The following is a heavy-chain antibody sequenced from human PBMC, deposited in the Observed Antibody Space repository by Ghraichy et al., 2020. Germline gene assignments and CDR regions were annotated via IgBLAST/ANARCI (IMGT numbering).Heavy chain of an antibody. J-gene: IGHJ4*02. CDR2: INHSGST. D-gene: IGHD3-10*01. Sequence: SQTLSLTCAVYGGSLSGYYWSWIRQPPGKGLEWIGEINHSGSTNYNPSLKSRVTISVDTSKNQFSLKLSSVTAADTAVYYCARGRRVVRGVIRPAEKYFDYWGQGTLVTVSS. CDR1: GGSLSGYY. V-gene: IGHV4-34*01. CDR3: ARGRRVVRGVIRPAEKYFDY.